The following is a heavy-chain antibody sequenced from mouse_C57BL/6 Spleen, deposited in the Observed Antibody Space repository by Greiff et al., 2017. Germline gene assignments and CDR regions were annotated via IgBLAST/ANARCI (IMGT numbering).Heavy chain of an antibody. J-gene: IGHJ2*01. D-gene: IGHD2-5*01. CDR2: IYPRSGNT. CDR3: ARGYSNHYFDY. V-gene: IGHV1-81*01. Sequence: VQRVESGAELARPGASVKLSCKASGYTFTSYGISWVKQRTGQGLEWIGEIYPRSGNTYYNEKFKGKATLTADKSSRTAYMELRSLTSEDSAVYFCARGYSNHYFDYWGQGTTLTVSS. CDR1: GYTFTSYG.